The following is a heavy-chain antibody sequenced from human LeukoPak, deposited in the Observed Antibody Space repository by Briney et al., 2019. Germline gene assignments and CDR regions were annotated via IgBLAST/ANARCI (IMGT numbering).Heavy chain of an antibody. CDR2: IYPGGSDT. V-gene: IGHV5-51*01. Sequence: GASLQISCKGSGSSFTSYWIGWVRPLPGKGLEWMGIIYPGGSDTRYSPSFQGRVTISADKSISTAYLQWSSLKASDTAMYYCASPAGYDSSGYYPLYWGQGTLVTVSS. CDR3: ASPAGYDSSGYYPLY. CDR1: GSSFTSYW. D-gene: IGHD3-22*01. J-gene: IGHJ4*02.